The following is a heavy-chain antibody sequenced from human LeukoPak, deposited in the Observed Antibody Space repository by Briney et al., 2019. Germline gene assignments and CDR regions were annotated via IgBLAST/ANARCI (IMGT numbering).Heavy chain of an antibody. J-gene: IGHJ5*02. V-gene: IGHV4-39*07. CDR2: INHSGST. CDR3: ARRAQLLLETYFYASGTNLWFDP. Sequence: SETLSLTCTVSGGSISSSSYYWSWLRQPPGTGLEWIGEINHSGSTNYNPSLKSRVTISVDTSKNQFSLKLSSVTAADTAVYYCARRAQLLLETYFYASGTNLWFDPWGQGTLVTVSS. CDR1: GGSISSSSYY. D-gene: IGHD3-10*01.